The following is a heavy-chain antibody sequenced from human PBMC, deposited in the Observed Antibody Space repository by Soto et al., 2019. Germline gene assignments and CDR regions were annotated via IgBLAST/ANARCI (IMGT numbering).Heavy chain of an antibody. CDR1: GYTFTSYG. CDR3: AREAGWQRMVPYD. D-gene: IGHD6-25*01. Sequence: QVQLVQSGTEVKKPGASVKVSCKAFGYTFTSYGFSWVRQVPGQVLEWLGWISAFNGDTKYAQTMKGRLTVTTDTSTTSVHMELRSLTPDDTAVYYCAREAGWQRMVPYDWCQGTLVTVSS. J-gene: IGHJ4*02. V-gene: IGHV1-18*04. CDR2: ISAFNGDT.